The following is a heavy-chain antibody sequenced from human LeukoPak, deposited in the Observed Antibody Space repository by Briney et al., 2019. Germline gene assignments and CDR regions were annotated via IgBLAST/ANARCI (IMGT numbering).Heavy chain of an antibody. CDR2: IYHNGST. Sequence: PSETLSLTCTVYGYSISSGYYWGWIRQPPGKGLEWIGNIYHNGSTDYNPSLKSRVTISVDTSKNQFSLKLSSVTAADTAVYYCATDFWSGTNIIDYWGQGTLVTVSS. V-gene: IGHV4-38-2*02. J-gene: IGHJ4*02. D-gene: IGHD3-3*01. CDR1: GYSISSGYY. CDR3: ATDFWSGTNIIDY.